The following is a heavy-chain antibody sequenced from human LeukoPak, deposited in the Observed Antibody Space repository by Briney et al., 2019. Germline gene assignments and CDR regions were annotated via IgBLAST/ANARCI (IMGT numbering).Heavy chain of an antibody. CDR2: ISYDGSNK. CDR3: AKDNVAAAGRYFDY. Sequence: GGSLRLSCAASGFTFSNCGMHWVRQAPGKGLEWVALISYDGSNKYFADSVKGRFTISRDNSKNTLYLQMHSLRAEDTAVYYCAKDNVAAAGRYFDYWGQGTLVTVSS. CDR1: GFTFSNCG. J-gene: IGHJ4*02. D-gene: IGHD6-13*01. V-gene: IGHV3-30*18.